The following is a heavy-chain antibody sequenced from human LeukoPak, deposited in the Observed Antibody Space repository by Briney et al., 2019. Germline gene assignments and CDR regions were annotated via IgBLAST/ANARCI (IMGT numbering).Heavy chain of an antibody. CDR2: MYYSGST. D-gene: IGHD5-12*01. Sequence: SETLSLTCTVSGGSINSSSHYWSWIRQPPGKGLEWIGYMYYSGSTNYNPSLKSRVTVSVDTSKNQFSLKLRSVTAADTAVYYCARSLFGYSGYDFPGYWGQGTLVTVSS. J-gene: IGHJ4*02. V-gene: IGHV4-61*01. CDR1: GGSINSSSHY. CDR3: ARSLFGYSGYDFPGY.